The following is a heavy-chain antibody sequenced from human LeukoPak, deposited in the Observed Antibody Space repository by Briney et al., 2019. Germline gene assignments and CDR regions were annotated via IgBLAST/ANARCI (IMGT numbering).Heavy chain of an antibody. D-gene: IGHD5-18*01. Sequence: GGSLRLSCAASGFTFSSYAMGWVRQAPGKGLEWVSAITASGGNTYYADSVKGRFTISRDNSKNTLYLQVNSLRAEDTAVYYCAKGNGYSYGRYYFDYWGQGALVTVSS. CDR2: ITASGGNT. J-gene: IGHJ4*02. CDR1: GFTFSSYA. CDR3: AKGNGYSYGRYYFDY. V-gene: IGHV3-23*01.